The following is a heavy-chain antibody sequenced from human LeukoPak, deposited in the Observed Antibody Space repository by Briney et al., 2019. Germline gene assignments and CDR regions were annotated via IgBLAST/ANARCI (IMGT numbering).Heavy chain of an antibody. V-gene: IGHV4-61*02. J-gene: IGHJ6*03. Sequence: SETLSLTCTVSGGSISSGSYYWSWIRQPAGKGLEWIGRIYTSGSTNYNPSLKSRVTISVDTSKNQFSLKLSSVTAADTAVYYCARGLGRGSGSFLSAATYYMDVWGKGTTVTISS. D-gene: IGHD3-10*01. CDR1: GGSISSGSYY. CDR2: IYTSGST. CDR3: ARGLGRGSGSFLSAATYYMDV.